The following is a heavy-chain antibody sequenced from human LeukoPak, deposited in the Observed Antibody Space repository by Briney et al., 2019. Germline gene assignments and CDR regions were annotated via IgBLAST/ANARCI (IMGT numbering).Heavy chain of an antibody. CDR1: GFTFSSYS. J-gene: IGHJ3*02. Sequence: GGSLRLSCAASGFTFSSYSMNWVRQAPVKVLEWVSSISSSSSYIYADSVNGRFTISRDNAKNSLYLQMNSLRAEDTAVYYCARDGFVGSSRIRGNDIWGQGTMVTVSS. V-gene: IGHV3-21*01. CDR3: ARDGFVGSSRIRGNDI. D-gene: IGHD2-2*01. CDR2: ISSSSSYI.